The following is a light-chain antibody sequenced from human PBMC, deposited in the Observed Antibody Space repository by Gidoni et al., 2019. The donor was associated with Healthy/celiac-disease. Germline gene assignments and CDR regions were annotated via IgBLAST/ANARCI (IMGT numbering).Light chain of an antibody. Sequence: SALTQPRSVSRSPGQSVTISCTGTSSAVGGYNYVSWYQHNPGKAPKLMIYDVSKRPSGVPARFSGSKSGNTASLTISGLQAEDEADYYCCSYAGSYTFVVFGGGTKLTVL. CDR3: CSYAGSYTFVV. CDR1: SSAVGGYNY. J-gene: IGLJ2*01. CDR2: DVS. V-gene: IGLV2-11*01.